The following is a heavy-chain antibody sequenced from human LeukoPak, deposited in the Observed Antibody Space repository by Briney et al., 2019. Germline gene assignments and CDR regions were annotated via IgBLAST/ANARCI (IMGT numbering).Heavy chain of an antibody. J-gene: IGHJ4*02. CDR1: GFTFSSYA. Sequence: PGGSLRLSCAASGFTFSSYAMHWVRQAPGKGLEWVSGISWNSGTRGYADSVKGRFTISRDNARNSLYLQMNSLRAEDTALYYCAGDRGLTAYYFDFWGQGTLVTVSS. V-gene: IGHV3-9*01. CDR3: AGDRGLTAYYFDF. D-gene: IGHD3-10*01. CDR2: ISWNSGTR.